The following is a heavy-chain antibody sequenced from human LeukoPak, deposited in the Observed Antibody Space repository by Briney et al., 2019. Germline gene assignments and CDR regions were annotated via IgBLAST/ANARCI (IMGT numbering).Heavy chain of an antibody. CDR3: ARGDRGLFDY. V-gene: IGHV4-38-2*02. CDR2: FHHSGST. Sequence: PSETLSLTCSVSGYSISSGFYWDWIRQPPGKGLEWIGSFHHSGSTPYNPSLNSRVSISVDTSKNQFSLKLSSVTAADTAVYYCARGDRGLFDYWGQGTLVTVSS. D-gene: IGHD2-15*01. CDR1: GYSISSGFY. J-gene: IGHJ4*02.